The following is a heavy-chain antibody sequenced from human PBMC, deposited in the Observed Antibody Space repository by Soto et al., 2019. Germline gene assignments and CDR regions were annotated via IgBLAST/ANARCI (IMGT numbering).Heavy chain of an antibody. V-gene: IGHV3-23*01. J-gene: IGHJ5*02. CDR2: SDGSGGIT. Sequence: QLLQSGGGLVQPGGSLPLSCAASGFTFGTTDMSWVRQAPGEGLEWVSTSDGSGGITYYADSVKGRFTISRDNSRNTVYLQMNSLRGYDTALYYCVKNSGWFNTWGQGALVTVSS. D-gene: IGHD3-10*01. CDR1: GFTFGTTD. CDR3: VKNSGWFNT.